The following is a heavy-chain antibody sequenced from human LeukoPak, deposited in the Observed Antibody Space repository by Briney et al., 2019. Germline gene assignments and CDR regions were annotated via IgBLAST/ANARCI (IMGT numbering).Heavy chain of an antibody. CDR2: IYYSGNT. CDR3: ASSTGTTMFIDY. CDR1: GGSISPYY. D-gene: IGHD3-10*02. V-gene: IGHV4-59*01. J-gene: IGHJ4*02. Sequence: SETLSLTCTVSGGSISPYYLSWIRRPPGKGLEWLGYIYYSGNTDYNPSLKSRVAISVDTSKNQFSLKLSSVTAADTAVYYCASSTGTTMFIDYWGQGTLVTVSS.